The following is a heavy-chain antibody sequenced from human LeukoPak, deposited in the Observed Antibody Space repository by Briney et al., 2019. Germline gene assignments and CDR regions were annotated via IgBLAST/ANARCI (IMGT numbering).Heavy chain of an antibody. J-gene: IGHJ4*02. D-gene: IGHD3-10*01. Sequence: PSETLSLTCTVSGGSISSSSYYWGWIRQPPGKGLEWIGSIYHSGSTYYNPSLKSRVTISVDTSKNQFSLKLSSVTAADTAVYYCARAPGELWFDPAYYFDYWGQGTLVTVSS. V-gene: IGHV4-39*07. CDR2: IYHSGST. CDR1: GGSISSSSYY. CDR3: ARAPGELWFDPAYYFDY.